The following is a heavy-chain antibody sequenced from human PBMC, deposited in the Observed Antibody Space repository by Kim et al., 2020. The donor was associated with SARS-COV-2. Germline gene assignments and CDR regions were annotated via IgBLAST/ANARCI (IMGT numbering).Heavy chain of an antibody. Sequence: SQGRVTITADKSTSTAYMELSSLRSEDTAVYYCARASVPIDFWSGYFGYWGQGTLVTVSS. V-gene: IGHV1-69*04. D-gene: IGHD3-3*01. CDR3: ARASVPIDFWSGYFGY. J-gene: IGHJ4*02.